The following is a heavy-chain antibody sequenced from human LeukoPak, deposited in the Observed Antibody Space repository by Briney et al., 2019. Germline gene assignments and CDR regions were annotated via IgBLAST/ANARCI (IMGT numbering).Heavy chain of an antibody. Sequence: SETLSLTCTLSRGSLSSYYWSWIRQAPGKGLEWIGYIYYSGGTKYNPSLESRVTIVVEASKNQFSLKLNSVTPAYTAVYYCARGHIVVMTAMSWFDPWGQGTLVTVS. V-gene: IGHV4-59*01. D-gene: IGHD2-21*02. J-gene: IGHJ5*02. CDR2: IYYSGGT. CDR1: RGSLSSYY. CDR3: ARGHIVVMTAMSWFDP.